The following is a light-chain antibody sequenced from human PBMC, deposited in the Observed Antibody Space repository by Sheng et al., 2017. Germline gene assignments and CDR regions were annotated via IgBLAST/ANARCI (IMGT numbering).Light chain of an antibody. J-gene: IGKJ1*01. Sequence: DIQMTQSPSAMSASVGDRVTITCRASQGISNYLAWFQQKPGKVPKRLIYAVSTLQSGVPSRFGGCGSGTEFTLTISSLPPEHFATYYCRQDNSSSTFGQGTKVEIK. CDR3: RQDNSSST. CDR2: AVS. V-gene: IGKV1-17*03. CDR1: QGISNY.